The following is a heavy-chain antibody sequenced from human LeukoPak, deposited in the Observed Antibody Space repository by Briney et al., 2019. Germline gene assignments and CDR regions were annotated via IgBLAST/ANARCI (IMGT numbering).Heavy chain of an antibody. V-gene: IGHV4-34*01. D-gene: IGHD6-6*01. J-gene: IGHJ5*02. CDR1: GGSFSGYF. Sequence: SETLSLTCAVYGGSFSGYFWSWFRQPPGKGLEWIGEINRSGSTNYNSSLSLKSRVTISVDTSKNQFSLKLSSVTAADTAVYYCAVSAAALFDPWGQGTLVAVSS. CDR2: INRSGST. CDR3: AVSAAALFDP.